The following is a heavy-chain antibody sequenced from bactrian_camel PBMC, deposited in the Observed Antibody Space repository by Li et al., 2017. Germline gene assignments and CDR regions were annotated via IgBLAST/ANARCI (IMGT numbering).Heavy chain of an antibody. CDR1: GYTPSRYC. Sequence: HVQLVESGGGSVQAGGSLRLSCVVSGYTPSRYCMTWFRQAPGKEREGLAGIGSDGEALYADSLKGRFTVSADKAKNTLYLQMNRLEPEDSGEYYCGAGQGPYCGLRASTWIHFGRGTQVTVS. CDR2: IGSDGEA. J-gene: IGHJ4*01. D-gene: IGHD1*01. V-gene: IGHV3S6*01.